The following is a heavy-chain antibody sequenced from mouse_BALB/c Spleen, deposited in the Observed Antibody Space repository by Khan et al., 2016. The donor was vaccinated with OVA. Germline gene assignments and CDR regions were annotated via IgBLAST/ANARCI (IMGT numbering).Heavy chain of an antibody. CDR1: GYTFTSYT. CDR3: VREGAAYRSDGWFAY. V-gene: IGHV1-4*01. D-gene: IGHD2-14*01. J-gene: IGHJ3*01. Sequence: QVQLQQSGAELARPGASVKMSCKASGYTFTSYTIHWIRQRPGQALEWIGHINTNNYYPTYIQNFKDMATLTVDKSSSTAYMQLSSLTTKDSEVEYGVREGAAYRSDGWFAYWGQGTLVTVS. CDR2: INTNNYYP.